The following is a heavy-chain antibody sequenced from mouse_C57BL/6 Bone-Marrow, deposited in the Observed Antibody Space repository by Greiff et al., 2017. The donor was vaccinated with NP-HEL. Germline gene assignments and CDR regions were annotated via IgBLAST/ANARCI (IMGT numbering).Heavy chain of an antibody. J-gene: IGHJ3*01. D-gene: IGHD2-4*01. Sequence: VQLQQSGPELVKPGASVKISCKASGYAFSSSWMNWVKQRPGKGLEWIGRIYPGDGDTNYNGKFKGKATLTADKSSSTAYMQLSSLTSEDSAVYFCARWGDYDWFAYWGQGTLVTVSA. V-gene: IGHV1-82*01. CDR3: ARWGDYDWFAY. CDR2: IYPGDGDT. CDR1: GYAFSSSW.